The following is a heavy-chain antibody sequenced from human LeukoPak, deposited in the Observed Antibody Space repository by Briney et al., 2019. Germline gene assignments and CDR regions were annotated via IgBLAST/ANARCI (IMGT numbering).Heavy chain of an antibody. J-gene: IGHJ5*02. CDR3: ARVASQAAAGTIWFDP. CDR2: IYYSGST. V-gene: IGHV4-59*01. CDR1: GGSISSYY. D-gene: IGHD6-13*01. Sequence: SETLSLTCTVSGGSISSYYWSWIRQPPGKGLEWIGYIYYSGSTNYNPSLKSRVTISVDTSKNQFSLKLSSVTAADTAVYYCARVASQAAAGTIWFDPWGQGTLVTVSS.